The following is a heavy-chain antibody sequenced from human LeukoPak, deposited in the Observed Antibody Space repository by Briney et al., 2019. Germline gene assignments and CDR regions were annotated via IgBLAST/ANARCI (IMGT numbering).Heavy chain of an antibody. CDR3: AGLSPYCSGGSCYGQDHLFDY. J-gene: IGHJ4*02. Sequence: GGSLRLSCAASGFTVSSNYMSWVRQAPGKGLEWVSVIYSGGNTYYADSVKGRFTISRDNSKNTLYLQMNSLRAEDTAVYYRAGLSPYCSGGSCYGQDHLFDYWGQGTLVTVSS. CDR1: GFTVSSNY. V-gene: IGHV3-53*01. D-gene: IGHD2-15*01. CDR2: IYSGGNT.